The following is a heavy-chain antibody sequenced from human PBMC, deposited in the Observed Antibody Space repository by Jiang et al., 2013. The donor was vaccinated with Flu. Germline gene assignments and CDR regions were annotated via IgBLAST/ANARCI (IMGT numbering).Heavy chain of an antibody. D-gene: IGHD3-10*01. J-gene: IGHJ4*02. CDR3: AKRLYGSGGTDY. V-gene: IGHV4-4*02. Sequence: GPGLVKPSGTLSLTCGVSGVSISSSNWWTWVRQTPEKGLEWIGEIYYSGNTNYNPSLKSRVTISLDHSKNQFSLRLNSVTAADTAVYYCAKRLYGSGGTDYWGQGNPGHRLL. CDR2: IYYSGNT. CDR1: GVSISSSNW.